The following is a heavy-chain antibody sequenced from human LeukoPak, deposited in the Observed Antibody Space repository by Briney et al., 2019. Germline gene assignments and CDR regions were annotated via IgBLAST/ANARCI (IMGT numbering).Heavy chain of an antibody. D-gene: IGHD2-2*01. CDR1: GYTFTSYA. V-gene: IGHV1-3*01. J-gene: IGHJ4*02. Sequence: ASVKVSCKASGYTFTSYAMHWVRQAPGQRLEWMGWINAGNGNTKYSQKFQGRVTITRDTSASTAYMELSSLRSEDTAVYYCARDIYCSSTSCYGGGFDYWGQGTLVTVSS. CDR3: ARDIYCSSTSCYGGGFDY. CDR2: INAGNGNT.